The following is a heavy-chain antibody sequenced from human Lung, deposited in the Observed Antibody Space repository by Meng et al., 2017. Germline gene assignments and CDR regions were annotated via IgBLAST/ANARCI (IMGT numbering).Heavy chain of an antibody. Sequence: QGQLQRWGEGIFKPSETQSLTCVVAGGSFNNYYWGWIRQPPGKGLEWIGEINHSGSTNYNPSLESRATISVDTSQNNLSLKLSSVTAADSAVYYCARGPTTMAHDFDYWGQGTLVTVSS. CDR2: INHSGST. V-gene: IGHV4-34*01. CDR1: GGSFNNYY. D-gene: IGHD4-11*01. CDR3: ARGPTTMAHDFDY. J-gene: IGHJ4*02.